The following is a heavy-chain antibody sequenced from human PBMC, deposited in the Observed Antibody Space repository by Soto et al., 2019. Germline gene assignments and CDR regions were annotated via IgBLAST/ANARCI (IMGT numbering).Heavy chain of an antibody. CDR3: AKASDILTGYYYFDY. J-gene: IGHJ4*02. Sequence: EVQLVESGGGLVQPGRSLRLSCAASGFTFDDYAMHWVRQAPGKGLEWVSGISWNSGSIGYADSVKGRFTISRDNAKNSLYLQMNSLRAEDTDLYYCAKASDILTGYYYFDYWGQGTLVTVSS. CDR2: ISWNSGSI. D-gene: IGHD3-9*01. V-gene: IGHV3-9*01. CDR1: GFTFDDYA.